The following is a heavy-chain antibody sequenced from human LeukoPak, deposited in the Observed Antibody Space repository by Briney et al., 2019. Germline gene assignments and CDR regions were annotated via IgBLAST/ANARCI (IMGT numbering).Heavy chain of an antibody. Sequence: SETLSLTCTVSGGSISSSSYYWGRIRQPPGKGLEWIGSIYYSGSTYYNPSLKSRVTISVDTSKNQFSLKPSSVTAADTAVYYCARHKVGAYCGGDCYRNIRGYFDYWGQGTLVTVSS. CDR2: IYYSGST. CDR1: GGSISSSSYY. V-gene: IGHV4-39*01. J-gene: IGHJ4*02. D-gene: IGHD2-21*02. CDR3: ARHKVGAYCGGDCYRNIRGYFDY.